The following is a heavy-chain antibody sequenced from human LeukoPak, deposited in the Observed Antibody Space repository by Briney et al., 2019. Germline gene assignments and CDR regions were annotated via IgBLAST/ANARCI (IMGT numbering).Heavy chain of an antibody. Sequence: SETLSLTCAVYGGSSSGYYWSWIRQPPGKGLEWIGEINHSGSTNYNPSLKSRVTISVDTSKNQFSLKLSSVTAADTAVYYCARQEASSGWYISGWFDPWGQGTLVTVSS. V-gene: IGHV4-34*01. CDR2: INHSGST. CDR1: GGSSSGYY. CDR3: ARQEASSGWYISGWFDP. D-gene: IGHD6-19*01. J-gene: IGHJ5*02.